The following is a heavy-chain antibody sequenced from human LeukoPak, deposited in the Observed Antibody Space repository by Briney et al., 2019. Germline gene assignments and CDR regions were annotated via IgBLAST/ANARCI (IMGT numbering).Heavy chain of an antibody. J-gene: IGHJ4*02. Sequence: GGSLRLSCAASGFTFSGYWMHWVRQAPGKGLVWVSRINTDGSTTTYAESVTGRFTISRDNAKNTLHLQMNSLRAEDTAVYYCARGGRIEPAASDDWGQGTLVTVSS. CDR2: INTDGSTT. CDR1: GFTFSGYW. V-gene: IGHV3-74*03. D-gene: IGHD2-2*01. CDR3: ARGGRIEPAASDD.